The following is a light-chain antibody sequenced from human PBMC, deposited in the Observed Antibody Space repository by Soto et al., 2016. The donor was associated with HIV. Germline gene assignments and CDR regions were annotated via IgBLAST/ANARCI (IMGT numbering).Light chain of an antibody. J-gene: IGKJ1*01. CDR1: QSISSW. CDR2: KAS. V-gene: IGKV1-5*03. CDR3: QQYNGSPWT. Sequence: DIQMTQSPSTLSASVGDRVTITCRASQSISSWLAWYQQKPGKAPKLLIYKASTLKSGVPSRFSGSGSGTEFTLTINSLQPDDFAIYYCQQYNGSPWTFGQGTKVEIK.